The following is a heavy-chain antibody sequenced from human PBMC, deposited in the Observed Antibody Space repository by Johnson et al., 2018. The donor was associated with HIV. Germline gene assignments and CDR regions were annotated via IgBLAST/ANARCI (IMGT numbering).Heavy chain of an antibody. CDR3: AKDIRYNWGSPFEI. V-gene: IGHV3-23*04. Sequence: VQLVESGGGLVQPGGSLRLSCAASGFTFSSYAMSWVRQAPGKGLEWVSALSGSGGSTYDAGSVRGRVTIPRDNSKNTVYLQMNSLRAEDTALYYCAKDIRYNWGSPFEIWVHGTMVTVSS. CDR1: GFTFSSYA. D-gene: IGHD1-20*01. CDR2: LSGSGGST. J-gene: IGHJ3*02.